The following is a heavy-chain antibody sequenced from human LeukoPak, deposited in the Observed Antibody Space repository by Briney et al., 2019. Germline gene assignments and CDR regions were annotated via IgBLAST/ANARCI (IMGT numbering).Heavy chain of an antibody. V-gene: IGHV5-51*01. Sequence: GESLKISCKGSGYTFTTYWIAWVRQMPGKGLEWMGIIYPGDSDTRYSPSFQGRVTISADKSISTAYLQWSSLKASDTAMYYCARRYDSRGYYYGNWGQGTLVTVSS. CDR1: GYTFTTYW. D-gene: IGHD3-22*01. J-gene: IGHJ4*02. CDR3: ARRYDSRGYYYGN. CDR2: IYPGDSDT.